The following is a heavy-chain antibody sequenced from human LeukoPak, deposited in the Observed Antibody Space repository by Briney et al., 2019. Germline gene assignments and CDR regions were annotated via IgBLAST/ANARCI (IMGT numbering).Heavy chain of an antibody. D-gene: IGHD5/OR15-5a*01. Sequence: GASVKVSCKASGYTFTSYGISWVRQAPGQGLEWMGWISAYNGNTNYAQKFQGRVTITADKSTSTAYMELSSLRSEDTAVYYCASRLRTYYYYYYMDVWGKGTTVTVSS. J-gene: IGHJ6*03. CDR3: ASRLRTYYYYYYMDV. V-gene: IGHV1-18*01. CDR2: ISAYNGNT. CDR1: GYTFTSYG.